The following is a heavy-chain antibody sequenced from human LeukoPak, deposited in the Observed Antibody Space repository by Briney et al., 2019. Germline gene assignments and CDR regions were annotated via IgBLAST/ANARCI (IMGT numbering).Heavy chain of an antibody. J-gene: IGHJ5*02. V-gene: IGHV3-33*06. CDR2: IWYDGSNK. Sequence: GGSLRLSCAASGFTFSSYGMHWVRQAPGKGLEWVAVIWYDGSNKYYADSVKGGFTISRDNSKNTLYLQMNSLRAEDTAVYYCAKAGASSGYRYNWFDPWGQGTLVTVSS. CDR3: AKAGASSGYRYNWFDP. CDR1: GFTFSSYG. D-gene: IGHD3-22*01.